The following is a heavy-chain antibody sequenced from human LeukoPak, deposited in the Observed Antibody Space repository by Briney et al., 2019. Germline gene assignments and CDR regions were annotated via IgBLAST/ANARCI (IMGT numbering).Heavy chain of an antibody. Sequence: ASVKVSCKASGYTFTSYGISWVRQAPGQGLEWMGWISAYNGNANYAQKLQGRVTMTTDTSTSTAYMELRSLRSDDTAVYYCARARPRGSSGGWFDPWGQGTLVTVSS. CDR1: GYTFTSYG. J-gene: IGHJ5*02. D-gene: IGHD6-19*01. CDR2: ISAYNGNA. V-gene: IGHV1-18*01. CDR3: ARARPRGSSGGWFDP.